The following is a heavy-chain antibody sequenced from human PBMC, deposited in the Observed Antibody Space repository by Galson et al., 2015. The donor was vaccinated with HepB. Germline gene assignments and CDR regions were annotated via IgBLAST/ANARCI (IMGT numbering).Heavy chain of an antibody. CDR1: GGTFTGYA. J-gene: IGHJ6*04. CDR2: IIPNCGTA. D-gene: IGHD2-21*01. Sequence: SVKVSCKASGGTFTGYAMSWVRQAPGQGLEWMGGIIPNCGTANYAQKFQGWVTITADRSTSTAYMELSSLRSEDTAVYYCARDQLPGMDDWGKGTTVTVSS. V-gene: IGHV1-69*06. CDR3: ARDQLPGMDD.